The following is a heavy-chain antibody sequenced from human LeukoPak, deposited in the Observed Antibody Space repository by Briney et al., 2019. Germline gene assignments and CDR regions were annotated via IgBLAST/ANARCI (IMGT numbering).Heavy chain of an antibody. V-gene: IGHV3-30*02. CDR3: AKGGYSGSRPISFDY. CDR1: GFTFSSYG. D-gene: IGHD5-12*01. J-gene: IGHJ4*02. CDR2: IRYDGSNK. Sequence: GGSLRLSCAASGFTFSSYGMHWVRQAPGRGLEWVAFIRYDGSNKYYADSVKGRFTISRDNSKNTLYLQMNSLRAEDTAVYYCAKGGYSGSRPISFDYRGQGTLVTVSS.